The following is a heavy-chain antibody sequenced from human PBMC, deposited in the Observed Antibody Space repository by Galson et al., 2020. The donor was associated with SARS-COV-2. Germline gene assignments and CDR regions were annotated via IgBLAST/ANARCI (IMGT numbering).Heavy chain of an antibody. V-gene: IGHV3-23*01. CDR3: AKDRGYYSGIDAFDF. CDR1: DFSFATYT. J-gene: IGHJ3*01. D-gene: IGHD3-22*01. CDR2: IGPSGGTT. Sequence: GGSLRLSCAASDFSFATYTMSWVRQAPGKGPEWVSAIGPSGGTTHYADSVKGRFTISRDNSKNTLYLQMNGLRAEDTALYYCAKDRGYYSGIDAFDFWGQGTMVTVSS.